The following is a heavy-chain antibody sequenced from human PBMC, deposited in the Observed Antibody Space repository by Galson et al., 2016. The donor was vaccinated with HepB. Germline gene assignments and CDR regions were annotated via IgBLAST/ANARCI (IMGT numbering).Heavy chain of an antibody. CDR1: GFTLSSHT. Sequence: SLRLSCAGSGFTLSSHTMNWVRQAPGKGLEWVSSISSSATTYIYYADSVKGRFTVSSDNAKNSLFLQMNSLRAEDTAIYYCARKSPYGDYHLDSWGQGTLVTVSS. J-gene: IGHJ4*02. CDR3: ARKSPYGDYHLDS. V-gene: IGHV3-21*01. D-gene: IGHD4-17*01. CDR2: ISSSATTYI.